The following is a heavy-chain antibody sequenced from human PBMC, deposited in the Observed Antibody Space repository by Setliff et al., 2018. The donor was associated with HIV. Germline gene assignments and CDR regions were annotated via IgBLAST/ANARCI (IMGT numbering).Heavy chain of an antibody. D-gene: IGHD3-10*01. Sequence: GASVKVSCKVSGYTLTELSRHWVRQAPGKGLEWMGGFDPEDGETIYAQKFQGRITLPRDTSTNTVYMELRSLRSEDTAVYYCARGGSPWVRGVKEGYFDYWGQGTLVTVSS. CDR2: FDPEDGET. J-gene: IGHJ4*02. CDR1: GYTLTELS. V-gene: IGHV1-24*01. CDR3: ARGGSPWVRGVKEGYFDY.